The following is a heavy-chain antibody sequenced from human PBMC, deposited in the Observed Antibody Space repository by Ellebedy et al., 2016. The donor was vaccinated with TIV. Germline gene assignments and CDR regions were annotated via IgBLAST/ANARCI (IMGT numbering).Heavy chain of an antibody. J-gene: IGHJ4*02. Sequence: SVKVSXXASGGTCSSYAISWVRQAPGQGLEWMGGIIPIFGTANYAQKFQGRVTITADESTSTAYMELSSLRSEDMAVYYCARDLGGGANDYWGQGTLVTVSS. V-gene: IGHV1-69*13. CDR2: IIPIFGTA. CDR3: ARDLGGGANDY. D-gene: IGHD1-26*01. CDR1: GGTCSSYA.